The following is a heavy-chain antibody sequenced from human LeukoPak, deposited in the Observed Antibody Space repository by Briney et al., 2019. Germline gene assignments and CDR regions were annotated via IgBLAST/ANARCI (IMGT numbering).Heavy chain of an antibody. CDR2: IYHSGST. Sequence: PSETLSLTCTVSGGSISSGGYYWSWIRQPPGKGLEWIGYIYHSGSTYYNPSLKSRVTISVDRSKNQFSLKLSSVTAADTAVYYCAREVSLAARDAFDIWGQGTMVTVSS. CDR1: GGSISSGGYY. V-gene: IGHV4-30-2*01. D-gene: IGHD6-6*01. CDR3: AREVSLAARDAFDI. J-gene: IGHJ3*02.